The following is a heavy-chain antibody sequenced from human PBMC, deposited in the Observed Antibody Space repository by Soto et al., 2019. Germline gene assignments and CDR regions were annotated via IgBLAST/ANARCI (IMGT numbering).Heavy chain of an antibody. J-gene: IGHJ6*02. D-gene: IGHD2-2*01. Sequence: ASVKVSCKASGYTFTSYAMHWVRQAPGQRLEWMGWINAGNGNTKYSQKFQGRVTITRDTSASTAYMELSSLRSEDTAVYYCVRDLRYCSSTSCAGDYYYYYGMDVWGQGTTVTVSS. CDR2: INAGNGNT. CDR3: VRDLRYCSSTSCAGDYYYYYGMDV. CDR1: GYTFTSYA. V-gene: IGHV1-3*01.